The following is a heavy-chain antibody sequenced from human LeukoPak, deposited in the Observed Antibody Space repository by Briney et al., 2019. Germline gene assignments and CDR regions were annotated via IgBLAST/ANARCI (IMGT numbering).Heavy chain of an antibody. D-gene: IGHD6-19*01. CDR3: AREPGDSSGWSE. CDR2: VSSSGATI. Sequence: GGSLRLSCAASGFTFSSHSMSWVRQAPGKGLEWVSCVSSSGATIYYADSVKGRFTISRDNAKNSLYLQMNSLRAEDTAVYYCAREPGDSSGWSEWGQGTLVTVSS. V-gene: IGHV3-48*01. J-gene: IGHJ4*02. CDR1: GFTFSSHS.